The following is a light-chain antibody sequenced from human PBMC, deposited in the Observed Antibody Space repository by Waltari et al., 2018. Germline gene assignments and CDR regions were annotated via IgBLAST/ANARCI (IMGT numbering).Light chain of an antibody. CDR2: GNN. V-gene: IGLV1-40*01. Sequence: QSVLTQPPSVSGAPGQRLTISGTGTSPNIGAGYDVHRYLQLPGTAPKLLILGNNNRPSGVPDRFSASKSDTSASLAITGLQAEDEADYYCQSYDSSLSGVLFGGGTKLTVL. J-gene: IGLJ2*01. CDR3: QSYDSSLSGVL. CDR1: SPNIGAGYD.